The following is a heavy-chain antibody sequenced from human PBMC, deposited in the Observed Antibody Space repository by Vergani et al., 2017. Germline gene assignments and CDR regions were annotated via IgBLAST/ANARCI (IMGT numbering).Heavy chain of an antibody. Sequence: VQLLESGGGLVQPGGSLRLSCAASGFTFSGYSMFWVRQSPGQGLEWVTLISHDGTNRHYADSVVGRFTISRDNSKRMVYLQMNNLRPDDTALYYCVRDRPLEFDRDYWGQGTLVTVSS. CDR2: ISHDGTNR. D-gene: IGHD1-1*01. V-gene: IGHV3-30-3*01. J-gene: IGHJ4*02. CDR3: VRDRPLEFDRDY. CDR1: GFTFSGYS.